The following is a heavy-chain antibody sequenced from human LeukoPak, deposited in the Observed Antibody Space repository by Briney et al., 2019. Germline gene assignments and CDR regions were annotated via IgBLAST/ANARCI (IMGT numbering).Heavy chain of an antibody. D-gene: IGHD4-17*01. Sequence: PSETLSLTCAVYGGSFSGYYWSWIRQPPGKGLDWIGEINHSGSTNYNPSPKSRVTISVDTSKNQFSLKLSSVTAADTAVYYCARGPDMTTVTPTNYYYYAMDVWGQGTTVTVSS. V-gene: IGHV4-34*01. CDR2: INHSGST. CDR1: GGSFSGYY. J-gene: IGHJ6*02. CDR3: ARGPDMTTVTPTNYYYYAMDV.